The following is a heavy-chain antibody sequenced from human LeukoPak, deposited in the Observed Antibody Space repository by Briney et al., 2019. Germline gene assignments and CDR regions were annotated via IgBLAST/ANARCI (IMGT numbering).Heavy chain of an antibody. CDR3: ARDPEGDY. Sequence: PGGSLRLSCAASGFTFCTDSMTSVRQAPGRGLEWVSSITGSSSYIYYADSVKGRFTISRDNAKNSLYLQMNSMRAEDTAVYYCARDPEGDYWGQGTLVTVSS. CDR2: ITGSSSYI. J-gene: IGHJ4*02. V-gene: IGHV3-21*01. CDR1: GFTFCTDS.